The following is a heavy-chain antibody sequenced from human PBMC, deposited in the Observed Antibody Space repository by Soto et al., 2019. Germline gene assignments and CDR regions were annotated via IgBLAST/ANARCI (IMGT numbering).Heavy chain of an antibody. Sequence: QVQLVQSGAEVKKPGSSVKVSCKASGGTFSSYAISWVRQAPGQGLEWMGIINPSGGSTSYAQKFQGRVTMTRDTSTSTVYMELSSLRSEDTAVYYCAREFRPRGQWLSPRGAFDIWGQGTMVTVSS. J-gene: IGHJ3*02. D-gene: IGHD3-22*01. CDR2: INPSGGST. CDR1: GGTFSSYA. CDR3: AREFRPRGQWLSPRGAFDI. V-gene: IGHV1-46*01.